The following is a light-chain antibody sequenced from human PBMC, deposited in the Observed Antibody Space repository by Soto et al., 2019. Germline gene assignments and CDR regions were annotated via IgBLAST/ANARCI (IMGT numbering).Light chain of an antibody. CDR1: QSVSSSY. CDR2: GTS. CDR3: QQYGSSRA. J-gene: IGKJ1*01. V-gene: IGKV3-20*01. Sequence: EIVLTQSPGTLSLSPRERATLSCRASQSVSSSYLAWYQQKPGQAPRLLIYGTSSRATGIPDRFSGSGSGTDFTLTISRLEPEDFAVYYCQQYGSSRAFGQGTKVEIK.